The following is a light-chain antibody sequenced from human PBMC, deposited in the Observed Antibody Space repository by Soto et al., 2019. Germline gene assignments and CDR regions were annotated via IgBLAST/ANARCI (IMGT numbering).Light chain of an antibody. CDR1: SSDVGGYGY. CDR2: EVI. V-gene: IGLV2-14*01. CDR3: SSYTTSNTYV. J-gene: IGLJ1*01. Sequence: QSVLTQPASVSGSPGQSITTSCSGTSSDVGGYGYVSWYQQHPGKAPKLIIYEVINRPSGVSNRFSGSKSGNTASLTVSGLQAEDEADYYCSSYTTSNTYVFGTGTKVTV.